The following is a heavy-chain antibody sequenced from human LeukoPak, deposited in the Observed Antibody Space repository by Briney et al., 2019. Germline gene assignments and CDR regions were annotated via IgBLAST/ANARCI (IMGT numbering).Heavy chain of an antibody. J-gene: IGHJ4*02. V-gene: IGHV1-2*06. CDR3: ARVGRWGAVAGD. Sequence: GASXKVSCKASGYTFTGYYMHWVRQAPGQGLEWMGRINPNSGGTNYAQKFQGRVTITRDTSISTAYMELSRLRSDDTAVYYCARVGRWGAVAGDWGQGTLVTVSS. CDR1: GYTFTGYY. D-gene: IGHD6-19*01. CDR2: INPNSGGT.